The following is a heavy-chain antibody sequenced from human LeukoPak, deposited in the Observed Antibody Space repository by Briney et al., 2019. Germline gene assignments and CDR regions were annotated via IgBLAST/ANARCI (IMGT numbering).Heavy chain of an antibody. V-gene: IGHV3-20*03. CDR1: RFTFDDYG. D-gene: IGHD3-16*02. CDR3: ARDDYVWGSYRPYYFDY. Sequence: GGSLRLSSAASRFTFDDYGMSWVRQAPGKGLEWVSGINWNGGSTGYADSVKGRFTISRDNAKNSLYLQMNSLRAEDTALYYCARDDYVWGSYRPYYFDYWGQGTLVTVSS. J-gene: IGHJ4*02. CDR2: INWNGGST.